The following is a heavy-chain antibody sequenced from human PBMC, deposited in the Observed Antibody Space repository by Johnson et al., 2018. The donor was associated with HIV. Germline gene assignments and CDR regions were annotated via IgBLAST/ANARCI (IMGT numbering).Heavy chain of an antibody. CDR1: GFTFDDYA. D-gene: IGHD5-12*01. Sequence: VQVVESGGGLVQPGRSLRLSCAASGFTFDDYAMHWVRQAPGKGLEWVSGISWNSGSIGYADSVKGRFTISRDNAKNSLYLQMNSLRAEDTALYYCAKDTVDIVAKGAFDIWGQGTMVTVSS. V-gene: IGHV3-9*01. CDR2: ISWNSGSI. CDR3: AKDTVDIVAKGAFDI. J-gene: IGHJ3*02.